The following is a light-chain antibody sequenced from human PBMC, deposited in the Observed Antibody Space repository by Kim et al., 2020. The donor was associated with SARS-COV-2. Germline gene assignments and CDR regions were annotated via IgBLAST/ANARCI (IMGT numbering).Light chain of an antibody. Sequence: QSVLTQPPSASGTPGQRVTISCSGSSSNIGSNSVYWYQQLPGTAPKLLIYRNNQRPSGVPDRFSGSKSGTSASLAISGLRSEDEADYYCAAWDDSLSALFGGGTQLTVL. CDR3: AAWDDSLSAL. CDR1: SSNIGSNS. V-gene: IGLV1-47*01. J-gene: IGLJ2*01. CDR2: RNN.